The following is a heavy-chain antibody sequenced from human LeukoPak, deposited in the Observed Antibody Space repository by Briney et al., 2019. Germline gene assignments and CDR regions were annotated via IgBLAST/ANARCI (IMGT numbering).Heavy chain of an antibody. CDR1: GFTFSSYA. CDR3: AKDGKGAPVAGTGYFDY. V-gene: IGHV3-23*01. Sequence: GASLRLSCAASGFTFSSYAMSWVRQAPGKGLEWVSVISGSGGNTYYADSVKGRFTISRDNSKNTLYLQMNSLRAEDTAIYYRAKDGKGAPVAGTGYFDYWGQGTLVTVSS. CDR2: ISGSGGNT. D-gene: IGHD6-19*01. J-gene: IGHJ4*02.